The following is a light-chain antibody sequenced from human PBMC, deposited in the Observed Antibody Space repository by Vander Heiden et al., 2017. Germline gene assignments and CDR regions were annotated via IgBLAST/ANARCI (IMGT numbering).Light chain of an antibody. CDR1: TLPKQY. CDR2: KDS. CDR3: QSADSSGTCWV. Sequence: SYELTQPPSVSVSPGQTARITCSGDTLPKQYAYWYPQKPGQAPVLVIYKDSERPSGIPERFSGSSSGTTVTLTISGVQAEDEADYYCQSADSSGTCWVFGGGTKLTVL. J-gene: IGLJ3*02. V-gene: IGLV3-25*03.